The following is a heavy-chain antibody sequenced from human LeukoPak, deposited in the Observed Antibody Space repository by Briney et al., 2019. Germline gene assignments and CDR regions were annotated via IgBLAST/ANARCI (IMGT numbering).Heavy chain of an antibody. D-gene: IGHD3-22*01. Sequence: GGSLRLSCAASGFTFSSYGMHWVRQAPGKGLEWVAFIRYDGSNKYYADSVKGRFTISRDNSKNTLYLQMNSLRAEDTAVYYCARDQAYYYDSSGYYAGYYYYYYYMGVWGKGTTVTVSS. CDR2: IRYDGSNK. V-gene: IGHV3-30*02. CDR3: ARDQAYYYDSSGYYAGYYYYYYYMGV. CDR1: GFTFSSYG. J-gene: IGHJ6*03.